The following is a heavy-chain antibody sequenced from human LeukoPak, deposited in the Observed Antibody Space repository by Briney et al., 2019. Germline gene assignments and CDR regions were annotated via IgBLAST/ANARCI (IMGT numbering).Heavy chain of an antibody. D-gene: IGHD5-12*01. V-gene: IGHV3-23*01. CDR3: AKLYSGYDNYFDY. CDR2: ISGSGGST. CDR1: GFTYSSYA. J-gene: IGHJ4*02. Sequence: GGSLRLSCAASGFTYSSYAMSWVRQAPGKGLEWVSAISGSGGSTYYADSVKGRFTISRDNSKNTLYLQMNSLRAEDTAVYYCAKLYSGYDNYFDYWGQGTLVTVSS.